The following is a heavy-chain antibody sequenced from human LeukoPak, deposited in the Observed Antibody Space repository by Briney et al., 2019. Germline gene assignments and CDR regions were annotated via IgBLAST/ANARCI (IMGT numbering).Heavy chain of an antibody. CDR1: GFTFSDYG. D-gene: IGHD3-16*01. J-gene: IGHJ4*02. CDR3: ASDRFYFGV. CDR2: ISYDGGNK. V-gene: IGHV3-30*03. Sequence: PGRSLRLSCAASGFTFSDYGMHWVRQAPGKGLEWVALISYDGGNKFYADSVRDRFTISRDNSKNTLFLQMNSLRIEDTAVYYCASDRFYFGVWGQGTLVTVSS.